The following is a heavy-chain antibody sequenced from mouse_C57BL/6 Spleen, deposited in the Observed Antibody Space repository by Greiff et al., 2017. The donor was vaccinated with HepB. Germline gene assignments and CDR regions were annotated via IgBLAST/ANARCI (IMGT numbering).Heavy chain of an antibody. J-gene: IGHJ2*01. CDR1: GYTFTSYW. D-gene: IGHD2-4*01. Sequence: QVQLQQPGAELVKPGASVKLSCKASGYTFTSYWMQWVKQRPGQGLEWIGEIDPSDSYTNYNQKFKGKATLTVDTSSSTAYMQLSSLTSEDSAVYYCARRYDYNGYWGQGTTLTVSS. CDR3: ARRYDYNGY. V-gene: IGHV1-50*01. CDR2: IDPSDSYT.